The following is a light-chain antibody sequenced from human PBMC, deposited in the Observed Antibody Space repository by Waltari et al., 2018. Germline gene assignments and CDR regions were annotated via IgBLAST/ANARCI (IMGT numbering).Light chain of an antibody. J-gene: IGLJ1*01. V-gene: IGLV5-45*03. Sequence: QAVLTQPSSLSASPGASARLTFTLRSGINVGTYRIYWYQQKPGSPPQYLLRYKSDSDKQQGSGVPSRFSGSKDASANAGILLISGLQSEDEADYYCMIWHSSAYVFGTGTKVTVL. CDR2: YKSDSDK. CDR3: MIWHSSAYV. CDR1: SGINVGTYR.